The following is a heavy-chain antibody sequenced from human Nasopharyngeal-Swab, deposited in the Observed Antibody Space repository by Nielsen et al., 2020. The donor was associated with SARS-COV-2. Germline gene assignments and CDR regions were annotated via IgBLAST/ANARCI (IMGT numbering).Heavy chain of an antibody. CDR1: GGSISSGDYY. CDR3: ARRAWFGELDDY. J-gene: IGHJ4*02. V-gene: IGHV4-30-4*01. D-gene: IGHD3-10*01. Sequence: SETLSLTCTVSGGSISSGDYYWSWIRQPPGKGLEWIGYIYYSGSTYYNPSLKSRVTISVDTSKNQFSLKLSSVTAADTAVYYCARRAWFGELDDYWGQGTLVTVSS. CDR2: IYYSGST.